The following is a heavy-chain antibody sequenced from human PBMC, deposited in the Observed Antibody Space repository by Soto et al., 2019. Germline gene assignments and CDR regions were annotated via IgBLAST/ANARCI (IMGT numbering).Heavy chain of an antibody. CDR3: ARDGGTELKNAFDI. Sequence: EVQLVESGGGLVQPGGSLRLSCAASGFTFSSYDMHWVRQATGKGLEWVSAIGTAGDTYYPGSVKGRFTISRENAKNSLYLQMNSLRAGDTAVYYCARDGGTELKNAFDIWGQGTMVTVSS. J-gene: IGHJ3*02. V-gene: IGHV3-13*01. D-gene: IGHD3-16*01. CDR1: GFTFSSYD. CDR2: IGTAGDT.